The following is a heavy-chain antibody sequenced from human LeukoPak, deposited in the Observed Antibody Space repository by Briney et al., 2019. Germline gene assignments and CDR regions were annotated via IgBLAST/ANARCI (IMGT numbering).Heavy chain of an antibody. CDR1: GFTFSSYE. CDR2: ISSSGSTI. V-gene: IGHV3-48*03. Sequence: GGSLRLSCAASGFTFSSYEMNWVRQAPGKGLEWVSYISSSGSTIYHADSVKGRFTISRDNAKNSLYLQMNSLRAEDTAVYYCARGLHGDYGSNYFDYWGQGTLVTVSS. J-gene: IGHJ4*02. CDR3: ARGLHGDYGSNYFDY. D-gene: IGHD4-17*01.